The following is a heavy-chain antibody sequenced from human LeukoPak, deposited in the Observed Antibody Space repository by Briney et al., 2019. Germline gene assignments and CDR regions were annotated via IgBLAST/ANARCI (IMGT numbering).Heavy chain of an antibody. CDR3: AKEYSGYDFDY. J-gene: IGHJ4*02. CDR2: ISVDGGST. CDR1: GFTFSRFG. D-gene: IGHD5-12*01. V-gene: IGHV3-23*01. Sequence: PGGSLRLSCAASGFTFSRFGMNWVRQAPGKGLEWVSGISVDGGSTHYADSVKGRFTISRDNSKNTLYLQMNSLRAEDTAVYYCAKEYSGYDFDYWGQGTLVTVSS.